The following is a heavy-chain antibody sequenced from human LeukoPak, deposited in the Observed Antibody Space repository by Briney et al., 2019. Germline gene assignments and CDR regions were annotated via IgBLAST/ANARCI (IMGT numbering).Heavy chain of an antibody. V-gene: IGHV4-39*01. CDR1: GDSISSTNYY. CDR3: ATSGWYLLPGVY. CDR2: IYYSGST. D-gene: IGHD6-19*01. J-gene: IGHJ4*02. Sequence: SETLSLTCTVSGDSISSTNYYWGWIRQPPGKWLEWIGSIYYSGSTYYNPSLESRVTISVDTSKNQFSLKLSSVTAADTAVYYCATSGWYLLPGVYWGQGTLVTVSS.